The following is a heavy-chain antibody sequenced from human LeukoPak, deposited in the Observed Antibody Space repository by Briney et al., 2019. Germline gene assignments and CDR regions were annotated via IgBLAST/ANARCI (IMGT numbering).Heavy chain of an antibody. CDR1: GGSFSGYY. V-gene: IGHV4-34*01. J-gene: IGHJ4*02. D-gene: IGHD3-9*01. CDR3: ATQLNILTGYYYFDY. CDR2: INHSGST. Sequence: SETLSLTCAVYGGSFSGYYWSWIRQPPGKGLEWIGEINHSGSTNYNPSLKSRVTISVDTSKNQFSLKLSSVTAADTAVYYCATQLNILTGYYYFDYWGQGTLVTASS.